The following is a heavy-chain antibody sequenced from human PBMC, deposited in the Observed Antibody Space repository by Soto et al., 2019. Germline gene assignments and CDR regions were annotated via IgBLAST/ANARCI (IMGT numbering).Heavy chain of an antibody. CDR2: ITYDGSKQ. V-gene: IGHV3-30-3*01. J-gene: IGHJ3*02. Sequence: WGSRRLSCAASAFTFSSYAIHWVRQAPGKGLEWVAVITYDGSKQYYADSVKGRFTVSRDNSKNTVYLQMNSLRAADTAVYYCARLFGGYYENSGNDASEMWGKRTRVT. CDR3: ARLFGGYYENSGNDASEM. D-gene: IGHD3-22*01. CDR1: AFTFSSYA.